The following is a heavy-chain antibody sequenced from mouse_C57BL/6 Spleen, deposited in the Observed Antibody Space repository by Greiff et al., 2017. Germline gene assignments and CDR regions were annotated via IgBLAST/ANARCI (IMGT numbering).Heavy chain of an antibody. CDR1: GFTFSDYY. D-gene: IGHD2-3*01. CDR3: AREGYYPLGYAMDY. CDR2: INYDGSST. V-gene: IGHV5-16*01. J-gene: IGHJ4*01. Sequence: EVKVVESEGGLVQPGSSMKLSCTASGFTFSDYYMAWVRQVPEKGLEWVANINYDGSSTYYLDSLKSRFIISRDNAKNILYLQMSSLKSEDTATYYCAREGYYPLGYAMDYWGQGTSVTVSS.